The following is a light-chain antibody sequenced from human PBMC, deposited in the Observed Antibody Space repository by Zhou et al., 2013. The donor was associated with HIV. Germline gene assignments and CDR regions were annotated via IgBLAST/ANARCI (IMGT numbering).Light chain of an antibody. CDR1: QSISSY. J-gene: IGKJ2*01. CDR3: QQSYSFPQT. V-gene: IGKV1-39*01. Sequence: DIQMTQSPSTLSASVGDRVTITCRASQSISSYLNWYQQKPGKAPKLLIFAASNLQSGVPSRFSAAGSGTVFTLTISSLRPEDSATYYCQQSYSFPQTFGPGTKLEI. CDR2: AAS.